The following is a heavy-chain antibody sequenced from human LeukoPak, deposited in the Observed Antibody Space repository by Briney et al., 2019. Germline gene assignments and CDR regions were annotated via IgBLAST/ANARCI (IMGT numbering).Heavy chain of an antibody. CDR3: ASGVVTPVFVY. CDR2: IYYSGST. D-gene: IGHD4-23*01. CDR1: GCSISSYY. J-gene: IGHJ4*02. Sequence: SETLSLTCTVSGCSISSYYWSWIRQPPGKGLEWIGYIYYSGSTNYNPSLKSRVTISVDTSKNQFSLKLSSVTAADTTVYYCASGVVTPVFVYWGQGTLVTVSS. V-gene: IGHV4-59*01.